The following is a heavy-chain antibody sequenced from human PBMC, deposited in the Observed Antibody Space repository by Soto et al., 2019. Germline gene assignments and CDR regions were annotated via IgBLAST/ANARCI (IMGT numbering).Heavy chain of an antibody. CDR2: IYSGGST. V-gene: IGHV3-53*01. Sequence: EVQLVESGGGLIQPGGSLRLSCAASGFTVSSNYMSWVRQAPGKGLEWVSVIYSGGSTYYADSVKGRFTISRDNSKNTLYLQMNSLRAEDTAVYYCARERVVGSTAIFDYWGQGTLVTVSS. D-gene: IGHD1-26*01. J-gene: IGHJ4*02. CDR3: ARERVVGSTAIFDY. CDR1: GFTVSSNY.